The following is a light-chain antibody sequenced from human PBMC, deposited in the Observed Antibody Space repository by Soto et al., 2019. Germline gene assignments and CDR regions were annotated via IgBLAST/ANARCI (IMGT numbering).Light chain of an antibody. J-gene: IGLJ1*01. CDR3: SSYSNTNTLYV. CDR2: EVT. Sequence: QSVLTQPASVSGSPGQSITITCTGTGSDVGAYEYVSWYQHHPGKAPKLIIYEVTNRPSGISARFSGSKSASTASLTISGLQAEDEADYYCSSYSNTNTLYVFGTRTKVTAL. V-gene: IGLV2-14*01. CDR1: GSDVGAYEY.